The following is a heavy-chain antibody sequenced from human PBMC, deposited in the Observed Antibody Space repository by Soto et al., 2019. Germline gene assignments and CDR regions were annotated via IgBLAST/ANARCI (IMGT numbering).Heavy chain of an antibody. J-gene: IGHJ4*02. CDR1: GFSFTSYW. Sequence: EVQLVESGGGLVQPGGSLRLSCAASGFSFTSYWMHWVRQAPGKGLEWISRISTDGTTIGFAASVRGRFTASRDNAKNTVYLQLTSLRVDDTAVYYCVRDRATFTLFDEWGQGTLVTVSS. CDR3: VRDRATFTLFDE. CDR2: ISTDGTTI. D-gene: IGHD3-3*02. V-gene: IGHV3-74*01.